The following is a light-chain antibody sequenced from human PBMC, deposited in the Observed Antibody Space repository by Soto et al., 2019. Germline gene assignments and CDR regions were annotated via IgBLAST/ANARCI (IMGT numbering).Light chain of an antibody. CDR1: QSVSIH. J-gene: IGKJ1*01. V-gene: IGKV3-15*01. Sequence: EMTGPRATLSVSPGERATLSCRASQSVSIHLAWYQQKPGQAPRLLIYDASTRATGIPARFSGSSSGTEFSLTISSLQSEDFAVYYCQQYSKWPPAFGQGTKVDIK. CDR2: DAS. CDR3: QQYSKWPPA.